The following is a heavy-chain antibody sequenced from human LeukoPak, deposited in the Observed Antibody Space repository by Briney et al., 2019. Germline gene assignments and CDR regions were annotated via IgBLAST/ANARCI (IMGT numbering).Heavy chain of an antibody. J-gene: IGHJ4*02. CDR1: GGSVSSYY. V-gene: IGHV4-59*08. Sequence: KFSETVSLTCSVSGGSVSSYYWSWIRQSPGKGLEWIGYIHNSGRTNYNPSLKSRVTGFVDTSKNQVSLRLSSVTAADTAVYYCARHGTISSESYFDYWGQGAVASVSS. CDR3: ARHGTISSESYFDY. CDR2: IHNSGRT. D-gene: IGHD1-14*01.